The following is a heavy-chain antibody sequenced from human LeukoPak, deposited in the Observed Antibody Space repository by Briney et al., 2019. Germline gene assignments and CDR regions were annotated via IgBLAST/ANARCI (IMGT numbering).Heavy chain of an antibody. CDR1: GFTFSSYA. D-gene: IGHD5-18*01. CDR2: ISGSGGST. J-gene: IGHJ4*02. CDR3: AKGSGYSFGYLDY. Sequence: PGGSLRLSCAASGFTFSSYAMSWVRQAPGKGLEWVSAISGSGGSTYYADSVKGRFTISRDNAKNSLYLQMNSLRTEDTALYYCAKGSGYSFGYLDYWGQGTLVTVSS. V-gene: IGHV3-23*01.